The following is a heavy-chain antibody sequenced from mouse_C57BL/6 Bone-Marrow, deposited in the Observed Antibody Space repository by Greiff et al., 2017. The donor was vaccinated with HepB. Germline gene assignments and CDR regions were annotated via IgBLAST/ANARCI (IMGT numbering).Heavy chain of an antibody. Sequence: QVQLQQPGAELVMPGASVKLSCKASGYTFTSYWMHWVKQRPGQGLEWIGEIDPSDSYTNYNQKFKGKSTLTVDKSSSTAYMQLSSLTSEDSAVYCCARLIDYDDFDYWGQGTTLTVSS. J-gene: IGHJ2*01. CDR3: ARLIDYDDFDY. V-gene: IGHV1-69*01. D-gene: IGHD2-4*01. CDR2: IDPSDSYT. CDR1: GYTFTSYW.